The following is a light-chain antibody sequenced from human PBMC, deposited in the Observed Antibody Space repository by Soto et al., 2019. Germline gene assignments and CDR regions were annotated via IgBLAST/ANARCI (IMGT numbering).Light chain of an antibody. CDR2: NVN. Sequence: QSVLTQPPSASGSPGQAVTISCTGTSRDIGGYDFVSLYQVRPGEAPQLIIYNVNGRPSGVPRRFSGSKSGNTASLTVSGLQAVYEADYYCSSYSDNNICVFGTGTKVTV. V-gene: IGLV2-8*01. CDR1: SRDIGGYDF. J-gene: IGLJ1*01. CDR3: SSYSDNNICV.